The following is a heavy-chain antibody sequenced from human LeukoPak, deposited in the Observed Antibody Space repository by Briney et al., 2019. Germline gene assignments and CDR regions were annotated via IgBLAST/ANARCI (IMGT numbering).Heavy chain of an antibody. CDR3: ARGLTFGVVNFDY. CDR1: GFTFSSYS. J-gene: IGHJ4*02. D-gene: IGHD3-3*01. Sequence: GGSLRLSCAASGFTFSSYSMNWVRQAPGKGLEWVSSISSSSSYIYCADSVKGRFTISRDNAKNSLYLQMNSLRAEDTAVYYCARGLTFGVVNFDYWGQGTLVTVSS. CDR2: ISSSSSYI. V-gene: IGHV3-21*01.